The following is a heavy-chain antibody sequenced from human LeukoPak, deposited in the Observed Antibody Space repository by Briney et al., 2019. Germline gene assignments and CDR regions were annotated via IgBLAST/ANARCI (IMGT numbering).Heavy chain of an antibody. Sequence: PGGSLRLSCAASGFTFSSYGMHWVRQAPGKGLEWVAVISYDGSNKYYADSVKGRFTISRDNSKNTLYLQMNSLRAEDTAVYYCARERTDQLLLDFWGQGALVTVSS. V-gene: IGHV3-30*03. CDR1: GFTFSSYG. CDR2: ISYDGSNK. D-gene: IGHD2-2*01. J-gene: IGHJ4*02. CDR3: ARERTDQLLLDF.